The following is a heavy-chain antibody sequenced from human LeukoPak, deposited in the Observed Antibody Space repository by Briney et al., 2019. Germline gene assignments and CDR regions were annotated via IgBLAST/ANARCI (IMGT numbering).Heavy chain of an antibody. CDR1: GFTFSNAW. D-gene: IGHD1-26*01. Sequence: PGGSLRLSCAASGFTFSNAWMSWVRQAPGKGLEWVGRIKSKTDGGTTDYAAPVKGRFTISRDDSKNTLYLQMNSLKTEDTAVYYCTTDPYIVGATTSDYWGQGTLVTVSS. CDR3: TTDPYIVGATTSDY. CDR2: IKSKTDGGTT. V-gene: IGHV3-15*01. J-gene: IGHJ4*02.